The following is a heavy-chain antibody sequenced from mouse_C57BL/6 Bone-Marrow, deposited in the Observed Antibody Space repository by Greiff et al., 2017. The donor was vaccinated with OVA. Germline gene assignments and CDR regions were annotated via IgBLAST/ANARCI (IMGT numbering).Heavy chain of an antibody. CDR2: IDPSDSET. Sequence: QVQLQQPGAELVRPGSSVKLSCKASGYTFTSYWMHWVKQRPKQGLEWIGNIDPSDSETHYHPKFKDKATLTVDKSSSTAYIQLSSLTSENSAVYYSAISEFLLLRFFDYWGQGTTLTVSS. CDR1: GYTFTSYW. J-gene: IGHJ2*01. V-gene: IGHV1-52*01. D-gene: IGHD1-1*01. CDR3: AISEFLLLRFFDY.